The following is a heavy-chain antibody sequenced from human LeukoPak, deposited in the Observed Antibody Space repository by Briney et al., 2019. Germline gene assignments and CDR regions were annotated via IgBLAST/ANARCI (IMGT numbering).Heavy chain of an antibody. Sequence: VASVKVSCKVSGYTLTELSMHWVRQAPGKGLEWMGGFDPEDGETIYAQKFQGRVTMTEDTSTDTAYMGLSSLRSEDTAVYYCARDEFPYCSGGSCYSYPMNYYYYYGMDVWGQGTTVTVSS. D-gene: IGHD2-15*01. CDR2: FDPEDGET. J-gene: IGHJ6*02. CDR1: GYTLTELS. V-gene: IGHV1-24*01. CDR3: ARDEFPYCSGGSCYSYPMNYYYYYGMDV.